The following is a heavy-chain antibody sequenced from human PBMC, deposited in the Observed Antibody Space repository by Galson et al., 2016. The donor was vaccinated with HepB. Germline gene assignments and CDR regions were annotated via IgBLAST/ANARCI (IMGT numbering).Heavy chain of an antibody. Sequence: FLRLSRAASGFTFSSSTMNWVRQSPGKGLEWVAYISSGGDTIYYADAVKGRFTISRDNANNSLFLQMNSLSDEDTDVYSCARALFGSGSYWCMDVWGQGTTVTVSS. V-gene: IGHV3-48*02. CDR2: ISSGGDTI. CDR1: GFTFSSST. D-gene: IGHD3-10*01. J-gene: IGHJ6*02. CDR3: ARALFGSGSYWCMDV.